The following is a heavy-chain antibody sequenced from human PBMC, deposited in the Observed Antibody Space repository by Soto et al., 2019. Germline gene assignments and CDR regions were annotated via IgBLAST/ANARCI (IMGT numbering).Heavy chain of an antibody. CDR3: ARGITMVRGVIHTPYFDY. CDR1: GGSINSGGYY. J-gene: IGHJ4*02. V-gene: IGHV4-31*03. Sequence: QVQLQESGPGLVKPSQTLSLTCTVSGGSINSGGYYWSWIRQHPGKGLEWIGYIYNSGSTYYNPSLKSGVTISVDTSKTQFSLKLSSVTAADTAVYCCARGITMVRGVIHTPYFDYWGQGTLVTVSS. CDR2: IYNSGST. D-gene: IGHD3-10*01.